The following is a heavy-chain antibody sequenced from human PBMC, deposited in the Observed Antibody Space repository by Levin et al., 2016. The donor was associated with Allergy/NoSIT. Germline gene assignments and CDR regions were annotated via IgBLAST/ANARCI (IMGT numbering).Heavy chain of an antibody. CDR1: GFTFGDYV. J-gene: IGHJ4*02. V-gene: IGHV3-49*04. D-gene: IGHD2-15*01. Sequence: GESLKISCVASGFTFGDYVMSWVRQAPGKGLEWVGYIRRKVYGGTTEYAASVKGRFTISRDDSKNIAYLQMNSLKTEDTAVYYCIKDFGDYWGQGIMVIVSS. CDR3: IKDFGDY. CDR2: IRRKVYGGTT.